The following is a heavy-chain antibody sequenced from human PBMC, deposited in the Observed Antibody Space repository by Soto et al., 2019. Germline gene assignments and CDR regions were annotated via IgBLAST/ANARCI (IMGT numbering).Heavy chain of an antibody. CDR2: IYYSGST. CDR3: ARVAGVLVWFDP. D-gene: IGHD6-19*01. J-gene: IGHJ5*02. CDR1: GGSVSSGSYY. V-gene: IGHV4-61*01. Sequence: QVQLQESGPGLVKPSETLSLTCTVSGGSVSSGSYYWSWIRQPPGKGLEWIGYIYYSGSTNYNPSLKSRVTISVDTSTNQFSLKLSSVTASYTAVYYCARVAGVLVWFDPWCQGTLVTVSS.